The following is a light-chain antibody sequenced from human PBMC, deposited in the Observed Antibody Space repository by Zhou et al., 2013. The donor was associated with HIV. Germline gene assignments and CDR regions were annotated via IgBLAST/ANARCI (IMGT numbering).Light chain of an antibody. Sequence: EIVMTQSPATLSVSPGERATLSCRASQSIGSNLAWYQQKPGQAPRLLIYGASTRATGIPARFSGSGSGTDFTLTITRLEPEDFALYYCQQYGGAFTFGGGTKVEIK. J-gene: IGKJ4*01. CDR3: QQYGGAFT. CDR1: QSIGSN. V-gene: IGKV3-15*01. CDR2: GAS.